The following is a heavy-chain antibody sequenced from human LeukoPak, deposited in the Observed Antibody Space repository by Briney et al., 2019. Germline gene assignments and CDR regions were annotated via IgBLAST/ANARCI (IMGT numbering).Heavy chain of an antibody. CDR3: ARVAGYSSGWYLGGGLGYYYYYMDV. D-gene: IGHD6-19*01. Sequence: GSLRLSCAASGFTSDDYGMSWVRQAPGKGLEWVSGINWNGGSTGYADSVKGRFTISRDNAKNSLYLQMNSLRAEDTALYYCARVAGYSSGWYLGGGLGYYYYYMDVWGKGTTVTVSS. V-gene: IGHV3-20*04. CDR2: INWNGGST. J-gene: IGHJ6*03. CDR1: GFTSDDYG.